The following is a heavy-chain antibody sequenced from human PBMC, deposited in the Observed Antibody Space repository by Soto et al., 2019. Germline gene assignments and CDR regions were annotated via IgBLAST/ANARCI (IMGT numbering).Heavy chain of an antibody. CDR3: ARRVDVLRFLEWLPHYYYYGMDV. Sequence: SVKVSCKASGGTFSSYAISWVRQAPGQGLEWMGGIIPIFGTANYAQKFQGRVTITADESTSTAYMELSSLRSEDTAVYYCARRVDVLRFLEWLPHYYYYGMDVWGQGTTVTVSS. CDR2: IIPIFGTA. D-gene: IGHD3-3*01. J-gene: IGHJ6*02. CDR1: GGTFSSYA. V-gene: IGHV1-69*13.